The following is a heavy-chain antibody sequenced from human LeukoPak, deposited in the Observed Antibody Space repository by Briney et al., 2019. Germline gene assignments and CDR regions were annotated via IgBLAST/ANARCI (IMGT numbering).Heavy chain of an antibody. CDR1: GFTFSSYA. J-gene: IGHJ4*02. CDR3: ARDVRVVVTAILDY. CDR2: ISGSSSYI. Sequence: TGGSLRLSCAASGFTFSSYAMSWVRQAPGKGLEWVSAISGSSSYIYYADSVKGRITISRDNAKNSLYLQMNSLRAEDTAVYYCARDVRVVVTAILDYWGQGTLVTVSS. V-gene: IGHV3-21*01. D-gene: IGHD2-21*02.